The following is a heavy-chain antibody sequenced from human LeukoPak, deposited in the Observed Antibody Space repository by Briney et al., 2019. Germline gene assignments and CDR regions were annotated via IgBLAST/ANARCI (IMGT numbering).Heavy chain of an antibody. D-gene: IGHD1-26*01. CDR2: ISSSSSYI. Sequence: GGSLRLSCAASGFTFSSYSMIWVRQAPGKGLEWVSSISSSSSYIYYADSEKGRFHISRDNPKNALYLQIHTLRPEDRDVLYCAKLGRYYCWGQGTLVTVSS. J-gene: IGHJ4*02. V-gene: IGHV3-21*01. CDR1: GFTFSSYS. CDR3: AKLGRYYC.